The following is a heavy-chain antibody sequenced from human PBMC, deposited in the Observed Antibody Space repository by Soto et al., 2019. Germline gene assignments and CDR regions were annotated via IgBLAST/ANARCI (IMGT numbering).Heavy chain of an antibody. V-gene: IGHV3-49*03. D-gene: IGHD3-9*01. CDR2: IRSKASGGTT. CDR1: GFTFGDYA. CDR3: TRALGRYIARPYYCDY. J-gene: IGHJ4*02. Sequence: CLRLSCTASGFTFGDYAMSWFRQAPGKGMEWVGFIRSKASGGTTEYAASVKGRFTISTDDSKSIAYLQMNSLKTEDTAVYYSTRALGRYIARPYYCDYWGQGTMVAFAS.